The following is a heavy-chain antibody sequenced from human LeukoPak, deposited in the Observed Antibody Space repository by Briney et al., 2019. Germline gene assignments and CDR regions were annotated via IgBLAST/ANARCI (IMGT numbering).Heavy chain of an antibody. CDR2: INPNNGGT. V-gene: IGHV1-2*02. CDR1: GYTFTGYY. Sequence: ASVKVSCKASGYTFTGYYMHWVRQAPGQGLEWMGWINPNNGGTNYAQKFQGRVTMTRDTSISTAYMELSRLRSDDTAVYYCARAWGQWLLKYFDYWGQGTLVTVSS. CDR3: ARAWGQWLLKYFDY. J-gene: IGHJ4*02. D-gene: IGHD6-19*01.